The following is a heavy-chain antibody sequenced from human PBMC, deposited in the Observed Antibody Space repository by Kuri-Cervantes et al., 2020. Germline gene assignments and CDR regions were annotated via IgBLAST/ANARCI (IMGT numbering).Heavy chain of an antibody. D-gene: IGHD3-9*01. CDR1: GGSISSGGYS. CDR3: ARADYDILTGYLNWFDP. V-gene: IGHV4-30-2*01. Sequence: LRLSCAVSGGSISSGGYSWSWIRQPPGKGLEWIGYIYHSGSTYYNPSLKSRVTISVDRSKNQFSLKPSSVTAADTAVYYCARADYDILTGYLNWFDPWGQGTLVTVSS. J-gene: IGHJ5*02. CDR2: IYHSGST.